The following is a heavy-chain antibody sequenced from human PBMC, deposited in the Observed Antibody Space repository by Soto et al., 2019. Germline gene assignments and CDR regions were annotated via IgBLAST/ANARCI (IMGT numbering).Heavy chain of an antibody. CDR1: GGTFSSYF. J-gene: IGHJ6*02. CDR3: ARETPSAAAAYYYYGLDV. CDR2: IIPVFGTG. D-gene: IGHD6-13*01. V-gene: IGHV1-69*01. Sequence: QVQLVQSGAEVKKAGSSVKVSCKVSGGTFSSYFINWVRQAPGQGLEWVGGIIPVFGTGSYAEKFQGRVTITADESTSTAYMELSRLRSDDTAAYYCARETPSAAAAYYYYGLDVWGQGTTVTVPS.